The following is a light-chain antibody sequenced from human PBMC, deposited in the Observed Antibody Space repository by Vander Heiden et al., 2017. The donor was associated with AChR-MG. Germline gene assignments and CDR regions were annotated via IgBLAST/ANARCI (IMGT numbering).Light chain of an antibody. Sequence: DIQMTQSPSSLSASVGDRVTITCRASQGISSYLAWYQQKPGKVPKLLIYAASTLQSGVPSRFSGSGSGTDFTLTISSLQPEDVATYYCQEYNSDPWTFGQGTKVEIK. J-gene: IGKJ1*01. CDR1: QGISSY. CDR2: AAS. V-gene: IGKV1-27*01. CDR3: QEYNSDPWT.